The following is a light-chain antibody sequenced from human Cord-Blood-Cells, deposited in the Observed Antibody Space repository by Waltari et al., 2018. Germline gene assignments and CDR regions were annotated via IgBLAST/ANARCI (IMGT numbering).Light chain of an antibody. J-gene: IGLJ1*01. CDR3: QAWDSSTGV. CDR1: KLGDKY. V-gene: IGLV3-1*01. CDR2: QDS. Sequence: SYELTQPPSVSVSPGQTASITCFGDKLGDKYACWYQQKPGQSPVLVIYQDSKWPSGIPERFSGSNSGNTATLTISGTQAMDEADYYCQAWDSSTGVFGTGTKVTVL.